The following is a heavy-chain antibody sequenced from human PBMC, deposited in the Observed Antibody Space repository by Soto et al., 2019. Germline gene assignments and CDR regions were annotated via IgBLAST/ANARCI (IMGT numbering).Heavy chain of an antibody. CDR2: INPNSGGT. D-gene: IGHD6-19*01. CDR1: GYSFTGHY. CDR3: AAVTGGVTLDY. V-gene: IGHV1-2*02. Sequence: ASVKVSCKASGYSFTGHYMHWVRQAPGQGLEWMGWINPNSGGTSYAQKFQGRVTMTRDTSISTAYMELSRLTSDDTAVYYCAAVTGGVTLDYWGQGTLVTVSS. J-gene: IGHJ4*02.